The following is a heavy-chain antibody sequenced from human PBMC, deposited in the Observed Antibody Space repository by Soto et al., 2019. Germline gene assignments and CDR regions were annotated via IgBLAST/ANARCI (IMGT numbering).Heavy chain of an antibody. Sequence: QVQLVESGGGVVQPGRSLRLFCAASGFTFSSYGMHWVRQAPGKGLEWVAVISYDGSNKYYADSVKGRFTISRDNSKNTLYLQMNSLRAEDTAVYYCAMGTGPFDYWGQGTLVTVSS. V-gene: IGHV3-30*03. J-gene: IGHJ4*02. CDR1: GFTFSSYG. CDR2: ISYDGSNK. D-gene: IGHD7-27*01. CDR3: AMGTGPFDY.